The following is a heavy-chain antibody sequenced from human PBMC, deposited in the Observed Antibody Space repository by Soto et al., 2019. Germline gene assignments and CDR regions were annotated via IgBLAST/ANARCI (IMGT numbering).Heavy chain of an antibody. Sequence: PSETLSLTCTVSGGSISSYDWSWIRQPPGKGLEWIGEIYYSGSTNYNPSLKSRVTISVDKSKNQFSLKLSSVTAADTAVYYCARYEAGHYYYYGMDVWGQGTTVTVSS. J-gene: IGHJ6*02. D-gene: IGHD6-19*01. CDR3: ARYEAGHYYYYGMDV. CDR2: IYYSGST. CDR1: GGSISSYD. V-gene: IGHV4-59*12.